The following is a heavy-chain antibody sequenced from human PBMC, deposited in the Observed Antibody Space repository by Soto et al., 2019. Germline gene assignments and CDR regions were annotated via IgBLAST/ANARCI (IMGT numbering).Heavy chain of an antibody. V-gene: IGHV3-21*01. CDR1: GFAFRSYN. CDR2: ISSGSSNI. J-gene: IGHJ4*02. CDR3: ASATVVAGTFAF. Sequence: EVQLVESGGGLVKPGGSLTLSCAGSGFAFRSYNMNWVRQPPGKGLEWVASISSGSSNIYYADSVKGRFTISRDNAKESLYLQMDSLRAEDSAVYYCASATVVAGTFAFWGQGTLLNVSS. D-gene: IGHD2-15*01.